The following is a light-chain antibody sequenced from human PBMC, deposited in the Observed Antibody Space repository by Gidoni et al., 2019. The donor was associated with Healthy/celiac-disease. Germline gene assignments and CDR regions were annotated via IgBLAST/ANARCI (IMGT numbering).Light chain of an antibody. J-gene: IGKJ1*01. CDR1: QSISSW. Sequence: DIQKTQSPSTLSASVGDRVTITCRASQSISSWLAWYQQEPGKAPKILIYKASSLESGVTSRFSGSGSGTEFTLTISSLQPDDFETYYCQQYNSSWTFGQGTKVEIK. CDR3: QQYNSSWT. V-gene: IGKV1-5*03. CDR2: KAS.